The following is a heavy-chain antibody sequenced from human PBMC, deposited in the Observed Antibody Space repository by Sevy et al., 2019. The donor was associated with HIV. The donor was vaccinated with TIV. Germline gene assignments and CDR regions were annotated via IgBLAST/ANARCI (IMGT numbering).Heavy chain of an antibody. D-gene: IGHD2-15*01. Sequence: SETLSLTCTVSGGSISIYYWSWIRQPPGKGLEWIGSIYYSGSSGNTNYNPSLKSRVTISVVTSKSEFSLKLRSVTAGDTAVYYCARAVGYYYYAMDVWGQGTTVTVSS. CDR3: ARAVGYYYYAMDV. CDR1: GGSISIYY. V-gene: IGHV4-59*01. J-gene: IGHJ6*02. CDR2: IYYSGSSGNT.